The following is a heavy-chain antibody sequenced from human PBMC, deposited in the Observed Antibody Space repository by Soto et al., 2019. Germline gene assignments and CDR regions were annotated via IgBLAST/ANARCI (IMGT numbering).Heavy chain of an antibody. CDR1: GGSISSGGYY. J-gene: IGHJ4*02. Sequence: SETLSLTCTVSGGSISSGGYYWSWIRQHPGKGLEWIGYIYYSGSTYYNPSLKSRVTISVDTSKNQFSLKLSSVTAADTAVYYCARGPSSVTPFVDYWGQGTLVTVSS. CDR3: ARGPSSVTPFVDY. D-gene: IGHD4-17*01. V-gene: IGHV4-31*03. CDR2: IYYSGST.